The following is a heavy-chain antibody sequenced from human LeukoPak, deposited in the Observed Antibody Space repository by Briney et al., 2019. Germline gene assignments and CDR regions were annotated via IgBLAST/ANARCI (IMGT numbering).Heavy chain of an antibody. CDR2: IYHSGST. J-gene: IGHJ4*02. CDR1: GNFISSGYY. CDR3: ARDLAVAGTRDY. V-gene: IGHV4-38-2*02. Sequence: KPSETLSLTCSVSGNFISSGYYWGWIRQPPGKGLEWIGSIYHSGSTYYNPSLKSRVTISVDTSKNQFSLKLSSVTAADTAVYYCARDLAVAGTRDYWGQGTLVTVSS. D-gene: IGHD6-19*01.